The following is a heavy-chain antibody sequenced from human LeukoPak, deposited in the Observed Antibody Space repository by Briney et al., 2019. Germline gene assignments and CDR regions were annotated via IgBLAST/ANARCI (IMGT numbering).Heavy chain of an antibody. J-gene: IGHJ6*02. CDR1: GGSISSAGNY. CDR2: INHGGST. Sequence: SQTLSLTCSVSGGSISSAGNYWTWLRQPPGKGLEWIGEINHGGSTNYNPSLKSRVTISVDTSKNQFSLRLNSVTAADTAVYYCARGSFAASYGMDVWGQGTTVTVSS. D-gene: IGHD5-18*01. CDR3: ARGSFAASYGMDV. V-gene: IGHV4-34*01.